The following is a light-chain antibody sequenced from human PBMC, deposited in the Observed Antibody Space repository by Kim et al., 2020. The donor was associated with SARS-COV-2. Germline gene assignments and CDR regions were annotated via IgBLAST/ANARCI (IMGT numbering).Light chain of an antibody. CDR3: CSYAGTYTLI. CDR1: STDIGGYNF. Sequence: GQSDTISCTGTSTDIGGYNFVPWDRQDPGEAPQPLIFDVRLRPSGVPDRFSGSRSGNTASLTVSGLQPEDEADYYCCSYAGTYTLIFGGGTQLTVL. CDR2: DVR. J-gene: IGLJ2*01. V-gene: IGLV2-11*01.